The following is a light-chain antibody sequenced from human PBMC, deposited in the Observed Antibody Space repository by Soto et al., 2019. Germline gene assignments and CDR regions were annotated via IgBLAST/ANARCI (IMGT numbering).Light chain of an antibody. CDR1: RDIGND. J-gene: IGKJ4*01. CDR2: AAS. V-gene: IGKV1-6*01. CDR3: QQSYSMPPLT. Sequence: IQMTQSPLSLSASVGDRVIITCRASRDIGNDLGWYQQKPGKAPKLLIFAASTLHSGVPSRFSGSGSGTVFTLTISSMQPEDFAVYYCQQSYSMPPLTFGGGTKVGIK.